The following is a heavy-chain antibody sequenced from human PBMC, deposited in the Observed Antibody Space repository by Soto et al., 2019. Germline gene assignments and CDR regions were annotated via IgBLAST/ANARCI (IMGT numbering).Heavy chain of an antibody. CDR1: GYTFTSYY. CDR2: INPSGGST. V-gene: IGHV1-46*01. Sequence: ASVKVSCKASGYTFTSYYMHLVRQAPGQGLEWMGIINPSGGSTSYAQKFQGRVTMTRDTSTSTVYMELSSLRSEDTAVYYCARLGLLWFGELFVQPNPGFDYWGQGTLVTVSS. D-gene: IGHD3-10*01. CDR3: ARLGLLWFGELFVQPNPGFDY. J-gene: IGHJ4*02.